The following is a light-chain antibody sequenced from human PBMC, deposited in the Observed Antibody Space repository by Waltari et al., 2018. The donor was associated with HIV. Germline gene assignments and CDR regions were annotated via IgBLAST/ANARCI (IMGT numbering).Light chain of an antibody. CDR3: QSADSSGTHYV. CDR2: KYS. J-gene: IGLJ1*01. CDR1: ALPKQY. V-gene: IGLV3-25*03. Sequence: SYELTQPPSVSVSPGQTARITCSGDALPKQYAYWYQQKPGQAPVVRIYKYSKRPSGIRARCSGTSSGTTVTVTISGVQAEDEADYYGQSADSSGTHYVFGTGTKVTVL.